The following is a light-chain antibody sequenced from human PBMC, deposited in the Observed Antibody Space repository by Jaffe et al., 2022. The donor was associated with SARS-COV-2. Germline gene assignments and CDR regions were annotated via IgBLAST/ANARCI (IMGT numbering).Light chain of an antibody. Sequence: DIVLTQSPGTLSLSPGERATLSCRAGQSVTSSNLAWYHQKPGQAPRLLIYGASSRATGIPDRFSGSGSGTDFTLTISRLEPEDFAVYYCQQYGSSPWTFGQGTKVEIK. CDR2: GAS. CDR1: QSVTSSN. CDR3: QQYGSSPWT. V-gene: IGKV3-20*01. J-gene: IGKJ1*01.